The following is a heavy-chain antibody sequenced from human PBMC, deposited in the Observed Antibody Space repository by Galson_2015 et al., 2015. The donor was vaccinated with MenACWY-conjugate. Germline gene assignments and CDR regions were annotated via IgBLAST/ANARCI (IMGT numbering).Heavy chain of an antibody. CDR2: IHYSGGT. V-gene: IGHV4-39*01. D-gene: IGHD2-15*01. CDR3: GRRRPRDIGGGFDI. CDR1: GGSISSNDFY. Sequence: SETLSLTCTVSGGSISSNDFYCGWFRQPPGKGLEWIGNIHYSGGTYHNPSLKSRITTSVDTSKNQFSLNLASVTAADTATYYCGRRRPRDIGGGFDIWGQGTLVTVSS. J-gene: IGHJ3*02.